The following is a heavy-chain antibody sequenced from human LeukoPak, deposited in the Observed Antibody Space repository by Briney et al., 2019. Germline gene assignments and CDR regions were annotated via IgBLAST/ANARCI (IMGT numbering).Heavy chain of an antibody. J-gene: IGHJ6*03. CDR3: ARQRTAAGTRSYYYMDV. CDR1: GYSFTSYW. V-gene: IGHV5-51*01. Sequence: GESLKISCKGSGYSFTSYWIGWVRQMPGKGLEWMGIIYPGDSDTRYSPSFQGQVTISADKSISTAYLQWSSLKASDTAMYYCARQRTAAGTRSYYYMDVWGKGTTVTVSS. CDR2: IYPGDSDT. D-gene: IGHD6-13*01.